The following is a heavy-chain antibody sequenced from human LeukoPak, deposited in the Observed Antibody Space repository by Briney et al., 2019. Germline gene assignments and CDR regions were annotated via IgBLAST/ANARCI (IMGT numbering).Heavy chain of an antibody. D-gene: IGHD3-9*01. CDR1: GFTFSSYA. CDR3: ARHYDILTGYYYYYGMDV. V-gene: IGHV3-23*01. CDR2: ISGSGANT. Sequence: GGSLRLSCAASGFTFSSYAMSWVRQAPGKGLEWVSAISGSGANTYYADSAKGRFTISRDNAKNSLYLQMNSLRAEDTAVYYCARHYDILTGYYYYYGMDVWGQGTTVTVSS. J-gene: IGHJ6*02.